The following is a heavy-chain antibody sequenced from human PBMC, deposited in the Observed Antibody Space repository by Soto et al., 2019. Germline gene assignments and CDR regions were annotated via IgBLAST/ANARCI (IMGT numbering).Heavy chain of an antibody. CDR1: GGTFSRHA. J-gene: IGHJ5*02. CDR3: ARAAIHGSSWYFWFDP. CDR2: IIPLFGTT. Sequence: QVQLVQSGSEVKMPGSSVKVSCKTSGGTFSRHAINWVRQAPGQGLEWMGGIIPLFGTTNYAQKFKGRGTSSADDSTCTAYRELCCLTSDDAAGYYCARAAIHGSSWYFWFDPWGQGTLVTVSS. V-gene: IGHV1-69*01. D-gene: IGHD6-13*01.